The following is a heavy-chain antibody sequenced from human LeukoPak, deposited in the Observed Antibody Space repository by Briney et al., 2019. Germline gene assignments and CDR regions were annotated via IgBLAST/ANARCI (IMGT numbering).Heavy chain of an antibody. CDR1: GGTFSSYA. V-gene: IGHV1-69*13. Sequence: APVKVSCKASGGTFSSYAISWVRQAPGQGLEWMGGIIPIFGTANYAQKFQGRVTITADESTSTAYMELSSLGSEDTAVYYCAREGTPPLDYWGQGTLVTVSS. J-gene: IGHJ4*02. CDR3: AREGTPPLDY. CDR2: IIPIFGTA.